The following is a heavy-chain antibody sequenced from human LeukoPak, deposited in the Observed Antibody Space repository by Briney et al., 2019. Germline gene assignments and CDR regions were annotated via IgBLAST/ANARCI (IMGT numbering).Heavy chain of an antibody. V-gene: IGHV3-23*01. CDR3: AKGLYSSSYPYYFDY. D-gene: IGHD3-22*01. J-gene: IGHJ4*02. CDR2: ISGSGGST. CDR1: GFTFSSHA. Sequence: GGSLRLSCAASGFTFSSHAINWVRPAPGKGLEWVSAISGSGGSTYYADSVKGRFTISRDNSKNTLYLQMNSLRPEDTAVYYCAKGLYSSSYPYYFDYWGQGTLVTVSS.